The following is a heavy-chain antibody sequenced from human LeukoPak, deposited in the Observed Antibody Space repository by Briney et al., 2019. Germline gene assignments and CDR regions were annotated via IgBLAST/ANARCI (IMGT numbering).Heavy chain of an antibody. CDR2: IWYDGSNK. D-gene: IGHD6-19*01. CDR3: VRDGRLYIAVAGTGYFQH. Sequence: GGSLRLSCAASGFTFTSYGMHWVRQAPGKGLEWVAAIWYDGSNKNYADSVKGRFAISRDDSKNTLYLQMNSLRAEDTAVYYCVRDGRLYIAVAGTGYFQHWGQGTLVTVSS. V-gene: IGHV3-33*01. J-gene: IGHJ1*01. CDR1: GFTFTSYG.